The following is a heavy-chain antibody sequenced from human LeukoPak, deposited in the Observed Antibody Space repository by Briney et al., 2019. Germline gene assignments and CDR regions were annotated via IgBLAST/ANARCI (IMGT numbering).Heavy chain of an antibody. CDR3: ARRHLAAGTKWFDP. CDR2: ISSNSRHI. Sequence: GGSLRLSCAASGFTFSSYEMNWVRQAPGKGLEWASSISSNSRHIYYADSMRGRFTISRDNAKNSLYLQMNSLRAEDTAVYYCARRHLAAGTKWFDPWGQGTLVTVSS. CDR1: GFTFSSYE. J-gene: IGHJ5*02. V-gene: IGHV3-21*01. D-gene: IGHD6-13*01.